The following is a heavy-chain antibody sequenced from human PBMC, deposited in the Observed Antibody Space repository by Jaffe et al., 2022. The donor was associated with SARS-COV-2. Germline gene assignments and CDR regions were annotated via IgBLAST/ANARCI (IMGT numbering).Heavy chain of an antibody. CDR2: IYYSGST. CDR1: GGSISSSSYY. Sequence: QLQLQESGPGLVKPSETLSLTCTVSGGSISSSSYYWGWIRQPPGKGLEWIGSIYYSGSTYYNPSLKSRVTISVDTSKNQFSLKLSSVTAADTAVYYCARHEYCSGGSCYSGSDYFDYWGQGTLVTVSS. V-gene: IGHV4-39*01. J-gene: IGHJ4*02. D-gene: IGHD2-15*01. CDR3: ARHEYCSGGSCYSGSDYFDY.